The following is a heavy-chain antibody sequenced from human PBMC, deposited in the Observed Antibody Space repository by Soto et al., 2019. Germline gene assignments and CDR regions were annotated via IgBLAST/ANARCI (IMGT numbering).Heavy chain of an antibody. Sequence: QLQLQESGSGLVKPSQTLSLTCAVSGGSISSGGYSWSWIRQPPGKRLEWIGYIHHSGSTHYNPSLKSPGTISVARSKNQFSLKLSSVTAAATAVYCCARGPDYWGQGTLVTVSS. J-gene: IGHJ4*02. CDR1: GGSISSGGYS. CDR2: IHHSGST. CDR3: ARGPDY. V-gene: IGHV4-30-2*01.